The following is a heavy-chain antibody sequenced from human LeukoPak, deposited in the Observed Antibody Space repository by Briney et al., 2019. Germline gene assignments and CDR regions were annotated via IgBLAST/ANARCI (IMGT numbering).Heavy chain of an antibody. CDR2: IYYSGST. V-gene: IGHV4-39*01. D-gene: IGHD6-13*01. J-gene: IGHJ4*02. CDR1: GGSISSSIYY. Sequence: SETLSLTCTVSGGSISSSIYYWGWIRQPPGKGLEWIGSIYYSGSTYYNPSLKSRVTISVDTSKNQFSLKLSSVTAADTAVYYCARQYIAAAGGAYYFDYWGQGTLVTVSS. CDR3: ARQYIAAAGGAYYFDY.